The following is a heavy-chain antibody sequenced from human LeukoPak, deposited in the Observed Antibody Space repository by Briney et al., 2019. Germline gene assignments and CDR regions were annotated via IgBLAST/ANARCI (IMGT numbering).Heavy chain of an antibody. CDR3: AKGPSSWHWGY. Sequence: GGSLRLSCEASGFSFSSYWMTWVRQTPGKGLEWVSAISGSGGSTYYADSVKGRFTISRDNSKNTLYLQMNSLRAEDTAVYYCAKGPSSWHWGYWGQGTLVTVSS. CDR1: GFSFSSYW. J-gene: IGHJ4*02. D-gene: IGHD6-13*01. V-gene: IGHV3-23*01. CDR2: ISGSGGST.